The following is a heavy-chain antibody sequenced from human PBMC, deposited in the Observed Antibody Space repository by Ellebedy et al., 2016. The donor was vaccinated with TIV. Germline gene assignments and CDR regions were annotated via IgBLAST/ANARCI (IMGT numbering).Heavy chain of an antibody. CDR1: GYTFSNYF. CDR2: INPSGGST. D-gene: IGHD1-26*01. J-gene: IGHJ4*02. CDR3: AGGVGATDIDY. V-gene: IGHV1-46*04. Sequence: AASVKVSCKASGYTFSNYFVHWVRQAPGQGLEWMGIINPSGGSTTYAQKLQGRLTMTRDTSTTTVYMELSSLRSEDTAVYYCAGGVGATDIDYWGQGTLVTVSS.